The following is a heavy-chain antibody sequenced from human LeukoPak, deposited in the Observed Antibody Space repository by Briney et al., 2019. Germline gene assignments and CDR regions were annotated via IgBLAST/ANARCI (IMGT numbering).Heavy chain of an antibody. CDR1: GGSVSSSIYY. V-gene: IGHV4-39*01. D-gene: IGHD6-13*01. CDR3: ARVFRAAAGVYYFDY. Sequence: SETLSLTCTVSGGSVSSSIYYWGWIRQPPGKGLEWIGSIYYSGSTSYNPSLKSRVTISVDTSKNQFSLKLTSVTPEDTAVYYCARVFRAAAGVYYFDYWGQGTLVTVSS. CDR2: IYYSGST. J-gene: IGHJ4*02.